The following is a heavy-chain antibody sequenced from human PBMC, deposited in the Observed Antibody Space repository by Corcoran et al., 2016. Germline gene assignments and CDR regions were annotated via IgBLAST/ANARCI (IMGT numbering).Heavy chain of an antibody. CDR3: ARISGYVMDV. V-gene: IGHV2-70*04. J-gene: IGHJ6*02. CDR1: GFSLSTTAMR. CDR2: VDWDDDT. Sequence: QVTLNESGPALVQPTQTLPLTCTFAGFSLSTTAMRVSWIRQPPGKALEWRARVDWDDDTFYSTSLRSRRTITKDTSKNLVVLTMTNMDPLDTATYYCARISGYVMDVWGQGTTVTVSS.